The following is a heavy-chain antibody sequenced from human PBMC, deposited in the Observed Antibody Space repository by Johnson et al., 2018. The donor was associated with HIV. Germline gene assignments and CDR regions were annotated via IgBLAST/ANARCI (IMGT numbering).Heavy chain of an antibody. Sequence: VQLVESGGGVVRPGGSLRLSCEASGFTFDDYGMSWVRQGPGKGLEWMTIISDDGCNKNYADSVKGRFTISRDNSKNTLYLQMNSLRAEDTAVYYCARRSMTSDGFDIWGQGTMVTVSS. V-gene: IGHV3-30*03. D-gene: IGHD2-8*01. CDR3: ARRSMTSDGFDI. CDR2: ISDDGCNK. CDR1: GFTFDDYG. J-gene: IGHJ3*02.